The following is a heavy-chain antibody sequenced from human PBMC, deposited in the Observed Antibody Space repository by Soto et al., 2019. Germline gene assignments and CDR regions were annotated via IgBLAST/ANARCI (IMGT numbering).Heavy chain of an antibody. CDR2: IIPILGIA. J-gene: IGHJ4*02. CDR3: XXXXXXXXXXSGXXRSGVLDY. D-gene: IGHD3-10*01. CDR1: GGTFSSYT. V-gene: IGHV1-69*02. Sequence: QVQLVQSGAEVKKPGSSVKVSCKASGGTFSSYTISWVRQAPGQGLEWMGRIIPILGIANYAQKFQGRVTITADKSTSTAYMELSSLXXXDTXXYXCXXXXXXXXXXSGXXRSGVLDYWGQGTLVTVSS.